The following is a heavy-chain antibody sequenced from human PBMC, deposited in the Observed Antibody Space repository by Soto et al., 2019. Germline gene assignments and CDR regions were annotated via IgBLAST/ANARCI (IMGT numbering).Heavy chain of an antibody. V-gene: IGHV4-59*01. CDR1: GGSISSYY. J-gene: IGHJ4*02. CDR3: ARGLGGRSSWYSYYFEY. CDR2: IYYSGST. D-gene: IGHD6-13*01. Sequence: QVQLQESGPGLVKPSETLSLTCTVSGGSISSYYWSWIRQPPGKGLEWIGYIYYSGSTNYNPSLKSRVTIAVNPSKKQFSLKLSSVTAADTAVYYWARGLGGRSSWYSYYFEYWGQGTLVTVSS.